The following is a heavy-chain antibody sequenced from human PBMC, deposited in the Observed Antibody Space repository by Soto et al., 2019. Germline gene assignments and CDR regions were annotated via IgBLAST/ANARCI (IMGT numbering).Heavy chain of an antibody. CDR1: GYTFTSYA. CDR3: ARKIPNCGGNDY. Sequence: ASVKVSCKASGYTFTSYAMHWARQAPGQRLEWMGWINAGNGNTKYSQKFQGRVTITRATSASTAYMELSSLRSEDTAVYYCARKIPNCGGNDYWGQGTLVTVSS. J-gene: IGHJ4*02. V-gene: IGHV1-3*01. CDR2: INAGNGNT. D-gene: IGHD2-21*01.